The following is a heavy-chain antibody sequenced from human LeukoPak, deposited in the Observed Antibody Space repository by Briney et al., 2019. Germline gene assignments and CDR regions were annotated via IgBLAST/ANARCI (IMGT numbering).Heavy chain of an antibody. D-gene: IGHD3-22*01. CDR1: GGSISSSNW. J-gene: IGHJ6*03. Sequence: PSETLSLTCAVSGGSISSSNWWSWVRQPPGKGLEWIGEIYHSGSTNYNPSLKSRVTISVDTSKNQFSLKLSSVTAADTAVYYCARHKVGSADSSGYYHAYYYYMDVWGKGTTVTVSS. CDR2: IYHSGST. CDR3: ARHKVGSADSSGYYHAYYYYMDV. V-gene: IGHV4-4*02.